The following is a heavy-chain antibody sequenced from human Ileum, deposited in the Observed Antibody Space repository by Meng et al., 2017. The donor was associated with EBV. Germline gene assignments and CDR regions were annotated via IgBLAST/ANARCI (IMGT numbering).Heavy chain of an antibody. D-gene: IGHD2-15*01. J-gene: IGHJ4*02. CDR1: GFTFSNAW. CDR3: EGWRY. CDR2: IKSTTDGGTT. Sequence: EVQLVECGGGLVKPGGSLRLSCAACGFTFSNAWMTWVRQAPGKGLEWVGRIKSTTDGGTTDYAAPVKGRFTISRDDSKNTLFLQMDSLKTEDTAVYYCEGWRYWGQGTLVTVSS. V-gene: IGHV3-15*01.